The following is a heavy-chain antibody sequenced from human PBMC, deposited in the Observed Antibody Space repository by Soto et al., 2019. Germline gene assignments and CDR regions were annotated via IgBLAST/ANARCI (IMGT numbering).Heavy chain of an antibody. CDR2: IYYSGST. CDR3: ARAATGWGNAFDI. Sequence: SETLCLTCSVSGGSIGGADDYWSWVRQPPGKGLEWIGYIYYSGSTYYNPSLKSRLTISVDTSKNQFSLKLSSVTAADTAVYYCARAATGWGNAFDIWGQGTMVTVSS. CDR1: GGSIGGADDY. V-gene: IGHV4-30-4*01. D-gene: IGHD2-15*01. J-gene: IGHJ3*02.